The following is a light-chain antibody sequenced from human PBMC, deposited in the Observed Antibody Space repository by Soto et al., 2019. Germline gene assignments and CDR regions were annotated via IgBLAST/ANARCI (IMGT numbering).Light chain of an antibody. Sequence: IEMTPSPDSLAVSLGERATINCESSQILLYFSDNKNYLAWYQQKPGQPPKLLISWASTRESGVPDRFSGSGSGTDFTLTISSLQAEDVAIYYCQQYYTVPPWTFGQGTKVDIK. CDR1: QILLYFSDNKNY. CDR3: QQYYTVPPWT. CDR2: WAS. J-gene: IGKJ1*01. V-gene: IGKV4-1*01.